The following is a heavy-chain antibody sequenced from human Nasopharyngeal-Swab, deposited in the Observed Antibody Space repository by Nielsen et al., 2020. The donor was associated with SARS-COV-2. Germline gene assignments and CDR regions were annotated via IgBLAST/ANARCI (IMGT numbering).Heavy chain of an antibody. CDR3: ARCMGSGGYYYYHYYMDV. Sequence: SVKVSFKSSGGTFSRYAISWVRQAPGQGLEWMGGIIPIFGTANYAQKFQGRVTITADKSTSTAYMELSSLRSEDTAVYYCARCMGSGGYYYYHYYMDVWGKGTTVTVSS. CDR2: IIPIFGTA. J-gene: IGHJ6*03. D-gene: IGHD3-16*01. CDR1: GGTFSRYA. V-gene: IGHV1-69*06.